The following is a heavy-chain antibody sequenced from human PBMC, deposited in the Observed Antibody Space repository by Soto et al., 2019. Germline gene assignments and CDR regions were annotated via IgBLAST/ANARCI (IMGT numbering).Heavy chain of an antibody. CDR2: MNPNSGNT. Sequence: QAQLVQSGAEVKKPGASVKVSCKASGYTFTSYDITWVRQAAGEGLEWMGWMNPNSGNTGYAQKFQGRVTMTRNTSISTAYMELSSLRSEDTAVYYCARQYYYDSSGYYPFDYWGQGTLVTVSS. CDR1: GYTFTSYD. D-gene: IGHD3-22*01. V-gene: IGHV1-8*01. CDR3: ARQYYYDSSGYYPFDY. J-gene: IGHJ4*02.